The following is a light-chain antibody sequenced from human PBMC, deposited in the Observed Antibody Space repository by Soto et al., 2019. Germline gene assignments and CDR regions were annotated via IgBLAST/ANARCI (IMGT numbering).Light chain of an antibody. CDR2: GAS. CDR1: QSISSN. Sequence: EIVMTQSPATLSMSPGERANLSCRASQSISSNLAWYQQKPGQAPRLLIYGASNRATGIPARFSGGGSETEFTLTISSLQSEDFAVYYCQQYDNWPPTYTFGQGTKLEIK. J-gene: IGKJ2*01. V-gene: IGKV3-15*01. CDR3: QQYDNWPPTYT.